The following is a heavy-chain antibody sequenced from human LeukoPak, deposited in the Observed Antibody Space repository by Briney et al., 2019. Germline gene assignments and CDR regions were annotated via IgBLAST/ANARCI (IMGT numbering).Heavy chain of an antibody. J-gene: IGHJ4*02. V-gene: IGHV3-74*01. CDR1: GFTFNTYW. Sequence: GGSLRLSCAASGFTFNTYWMHWVRQAPGKGLVWVSRINPDGSETNYADSVTGRFTISRDNVKNTLYLQMNSLRAEDTAVYYCARDPVRRDSYWGQGILVTVSS. D-gene: IGHD3-10*01. CDR3: ARDPVRRDSY. CDR2: INPDGSET.